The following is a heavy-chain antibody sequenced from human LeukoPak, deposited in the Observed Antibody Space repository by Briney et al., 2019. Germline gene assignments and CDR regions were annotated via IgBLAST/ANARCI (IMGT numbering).Heavy chain of an antibody. CDR1: GYSISSGYH. V-gene: IGHV4-38-2*02. CDR2: IYHSGSP. Sequence: SETLSLTCTVSGYSISSGYHWGWIRQPPGKGLEWIGSIYHSGSPNYNPSLKSRVTMSVDTSKNQFSLKLSSVTAADTAVYYCARLTSSWYQDWYFDLWGRGTLVTVSS. CDR3: ARLTSSWYQDWYFDL. D-gene: IGHD6-13*01. J-gene: IGHJ2*01.